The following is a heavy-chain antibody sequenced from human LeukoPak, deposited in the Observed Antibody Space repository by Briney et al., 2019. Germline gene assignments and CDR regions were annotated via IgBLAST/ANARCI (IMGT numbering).Heavy chain of an antibody. Sequence: SQTLSLTCTVSGGSISSGGHYWSWIRQPPGKGLEWIGYIYHSGSTYYNPSLKSRVTISVDRSKNQFSLKLSSVTAADTAVYYCAREGAPAAFDYWGQGTLVTVSS. D-gene: IGHD2-2*01. J-gene: IGHJ4*02. V-gene: IGHV4-30-2*01. CDR2: IYHSGST. CDR1: GGSISSGGHY. CDR3: AREGAPAAFDY.